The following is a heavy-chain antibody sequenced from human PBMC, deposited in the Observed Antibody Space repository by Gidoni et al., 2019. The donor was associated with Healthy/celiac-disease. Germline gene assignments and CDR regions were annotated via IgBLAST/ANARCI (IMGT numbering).Heavy chain of an antibody. CDR1: GYSFTSYW. J-gene: IGHJ3*02. CDR2: IYPGDSDT. V-gene: IGHV5-51*01. CDR3: ARLIAVAGTGDAFDI. Sequence: EVQLVQSGAEVKKPGESLKISCKGSGYSFTSYWIGWVRQMPGKGLEWMGIIYPGDSDTRYSPSFQGQVTISADKSISTAYLQWSSLKASDTAMYYCARLIAVAGTGDAFDIWGQGTMVTVSS. D-gene: IGHD6-19*01.